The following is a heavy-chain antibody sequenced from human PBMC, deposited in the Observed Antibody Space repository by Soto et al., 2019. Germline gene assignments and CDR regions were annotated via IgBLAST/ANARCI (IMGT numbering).Heavy chain of an antibody. CDR2: IYYSGST. V-gene: IGHV4-59*08. D-gene: IGHD3-22*01. J-gene: IGHJ5*02. CDR1: GGSIRSYY. CDR3: ARSPYYYDSSGFLVGP. Sequence: ASETLSLTCTVSGGSIRSYYWSWIRQPPGKGLEWIGYIYYSGSTNYNPSLKSRVTISVDTSKNQFSLKLSSVTAADTAVYYCARSPYYYDSSGFLVGPRGQGTLVTVSS.